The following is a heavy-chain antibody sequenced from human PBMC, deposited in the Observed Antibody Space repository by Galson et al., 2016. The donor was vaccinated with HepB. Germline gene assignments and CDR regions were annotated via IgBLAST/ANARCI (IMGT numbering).Heavy chain of an antibody. CDR2: VYSGGST. V-gene: IGHV3-53*01. D-gene: IGHD5-24*01. CDR3: SVELLQDFDF. Sequence: SLRLSCAASGFTVSSNYMSWVRQAPGKGLEWVSVVYSGGSTYYADSVKGRFTLSRDHYENTLYLQMNSLRAEDTAIYYCSVELLQDFDFWGQGTLVTVSS. CDR1: GFTVSSNY. J-gene: IGHJ4*02.